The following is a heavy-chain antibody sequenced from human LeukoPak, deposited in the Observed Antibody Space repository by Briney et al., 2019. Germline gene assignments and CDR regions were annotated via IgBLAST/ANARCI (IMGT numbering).Heavy chain of an antibody. CDR2: INPSGGST. V-gene: IGHV1-46*01. CDR1: GYTFTNYY. D-gene: IGHD2-2*01. CDR3: ARGGIVVPPDYYYMDV. J-gene: IGHJ6*03. Sequence: ASVKVSCKASGYTFTNYYMHWVRQAPGQGLEWMGIINPSGGSTSYAQKFQGRVTMTRDTSTSTVYMELSSLRSEDTAVYYCARGGIVVPPDYYYMDVWGKGTTVTISS.